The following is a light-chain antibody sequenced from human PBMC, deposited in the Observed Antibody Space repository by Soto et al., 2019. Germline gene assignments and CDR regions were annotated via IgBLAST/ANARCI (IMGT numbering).Light chain of an antibody. CDR1: QSVSNNY. CDR3: QQYDNFPRT. CDR2: GAS. J-gene: IGKJ2*01. V-gene: IGKV3-20*01. Sequence: EIVLTQSPGTLSLSPGERATLSCRASQSVSNNYLAWYQQKPGQAPRLLIYGASNRATGIPDRFSGSGSGTDFTLTISRLEPEDIRTYYCQQYDNFPRTFGQGTRLEI.